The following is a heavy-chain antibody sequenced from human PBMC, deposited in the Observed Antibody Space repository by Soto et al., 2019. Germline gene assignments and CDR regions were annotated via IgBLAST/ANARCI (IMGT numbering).Heavy chain of an antibody. J-gene: IGHJ5*02. CDR1: GYSLSGYY. D-gene: IGHD6-13*01. Sequence: ASVKVSCKASGYSLSGYYLHWVRQAPGQGPEWMGWINPNSGGTKYVQKFQGRVTMTRDTSISTVYLELSRLRSDDTAVYYCARGWGIAAPGPNWFDPWGQGTRVTVSS. CDR2: INPNSGGT. V-gene: IGHV1-2*02. CDR3: ARGWGIAAPGPNWFDP.